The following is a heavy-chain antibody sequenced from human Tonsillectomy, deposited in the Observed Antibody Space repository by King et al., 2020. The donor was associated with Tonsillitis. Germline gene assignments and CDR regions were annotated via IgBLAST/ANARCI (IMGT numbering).Heavy chain of an antibody. D-gene: IGHD6-19*01. V-gene: IGHV4-59*08. CDR2: IDYSGST. J-gene: IGHJ4*02. CDR1: GASITSYY. CDR3: ARRYSSGWYSLDY. Sequence: QLQESGPGLVKPSETLSLTCTVSGASITSYYWSWIRQPPGKGLEWIGYIDYSGSTNYNPSLKSRVTTSVDTSKNQFSLKLSSVTAADTAVYYCARRYSSGWYSLDYWGQGTRVTVSS.